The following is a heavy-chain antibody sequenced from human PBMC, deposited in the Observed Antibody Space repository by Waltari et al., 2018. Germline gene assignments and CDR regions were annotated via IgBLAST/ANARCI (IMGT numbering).Heavy chain of an antibody. CDR3: ARHGKSDSAEGFDP. D-gene: IGHD2-15*01. CDR1: GGSISSTRYY. Sequence: QLQLQESGPGLVKPSETLSLTCTVSGGSISSTRYYWDWIRQPPGKGLEWIGSIYYSGSTHYNPSFKSRVTISVDTSKNQFSLKLSSVTAADTAVYYCARHGKSDSAEGFDPWGQGTLVTVSS. J-gene: IGHJ5*02. V-gene: IGHV4-39*01. CDR2: IYYSGST.